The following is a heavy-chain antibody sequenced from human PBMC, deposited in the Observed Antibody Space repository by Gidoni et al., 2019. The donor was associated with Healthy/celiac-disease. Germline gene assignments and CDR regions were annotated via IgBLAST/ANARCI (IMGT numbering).Heavy chain of an antibody. CDR2: IYHSGST. Sequence: QVQLQESGPGLVKPSGTLSLTCAVSGGSIISSNWWSWVRQPPGKGLEWIGEIYHSGSTNYNPSLKSRVTISVDKSKNQFSLKLSSVTAADTAVYYCARVGAGRDGYNRVDYWGQGTLVTVSS. J-gene: IGHJ4*02. CDR1: GGSIISSNW. V-gene: IGHV4-4*02. D-gene: IGHD5-12*01. CDR3: ARVGAGRDGYNRVDY.